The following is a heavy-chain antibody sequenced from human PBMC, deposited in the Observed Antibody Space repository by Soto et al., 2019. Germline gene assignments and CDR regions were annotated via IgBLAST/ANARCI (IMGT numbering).Heavy chain of an antibody. CDR2: ISAYTDDP. J-gene: IGHJ5*02. Sequence: QGQLVQSGAEVKKPGASVKVSCTASGNTFTNFGVTWVRQGPGQGREWMGWISAYTDDPNYAQKFQGRVTMTIDTSTSTAYLDLRSLTSDDTAVYYCARVIPGAEAWFDPWGQGTLVTVSS. V-gene: IGHV1-18*01. CDR1: GNTFTNFG. D-gene: IGHD2-2*01. CDR3: ARVIPGAEAWFDP.